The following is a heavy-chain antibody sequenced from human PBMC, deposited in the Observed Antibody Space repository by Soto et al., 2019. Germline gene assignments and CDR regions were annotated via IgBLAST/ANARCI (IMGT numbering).Heavy chain of an antibody. D-gene: IGHD3-10*01. J-gene: IGHJ3*02. CDR1: GGTFSSYT. Sequence: QVQLVQSGAEVKKPGSSVKVSCKASGGTFSSYTISWVRQAPGQGLEWMGRIIPILGIANYAQKFQGRVPITADKSTSTAYMELSSLRSEDTAVYYCAREHCGSGFDIWGQGTMVTVSS. CDR3: AREHCGSGFDI. V-gene: IGHV1-69*08. CDR2: IIPILGIA.